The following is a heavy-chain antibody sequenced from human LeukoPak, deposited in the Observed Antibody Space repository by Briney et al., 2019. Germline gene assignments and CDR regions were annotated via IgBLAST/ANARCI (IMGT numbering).Heavy chain of an antibody. Sequence: SETLSLTCTVSGGSISSYYWSWIRQPPGKGLEWIGYIYYSGSTNYNPSLKSRVTISVDTSKNQFSLKLSSVTAADTAVYYCARRGGYCTNGVCYKYFDYWGQGTLVTVSS. V-gene: IGHV4-59*01. D-gene: IGHD2-8*01. CDR1: GGSISSYY. CDR3: ARRGGYCTNGVCYKYFDY. CDR2: IYYSGST. J-gene: IGHJ4*02.